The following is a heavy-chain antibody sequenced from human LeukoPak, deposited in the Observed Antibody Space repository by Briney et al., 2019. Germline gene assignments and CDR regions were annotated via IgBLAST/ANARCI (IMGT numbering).Heavy chain of an antibody. Sequence: PGGSLRLSCAASEFTFSSYWMSWVRQAPGKGLEWVANIKQDGSEKYYVDSVKGRFTISRDNAKNSLYLQMNSLRAEDTAVYYCARWLRGAQRTYYFDYWGQGTLVTVSS. J-gene: IGHJ4*02. CDR2: IKQDGSEK. D-gene: IGHD3-10*01. CDR3: ARWLRGAQRTYYFDY. V-gene: IGHV3-7*01. CDR1: EFTFSSYW.